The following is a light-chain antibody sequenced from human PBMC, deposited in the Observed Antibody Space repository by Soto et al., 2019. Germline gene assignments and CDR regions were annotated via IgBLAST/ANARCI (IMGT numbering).Light chain of an antibody. CDR1: SSDIGVSKY. Sequence: QSALTQPASVSGSPGQSITISCTGTSSDIGVSKYVSWYQQHPGKAPKLMIYDVRSRPSGVSHRFSGSKSGNRASLTISGLQAEDEANYYCSSSTSSSTLVLFGGGTQLTVL. CDR2: DVR. V-gene: IGLV2-14*01. J-gene: IGLJ2*01. CDR3: SSSTSSSTLVL.